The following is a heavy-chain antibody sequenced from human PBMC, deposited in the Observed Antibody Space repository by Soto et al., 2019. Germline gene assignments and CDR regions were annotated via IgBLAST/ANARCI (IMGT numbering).Heavy chain of an antibody. D-gene: IGHD3-10*01. V-gene: IGHV3-23*01. CDR1: AFTFSRFA. J-gene: IGHJ5*02. CDR3: AKGLSGSGAYQWFDP. CDR2: ISGGGDNT. Sequence: EVQLLESGGGLVQPGGSLRLSCAASAFTFSRFAMSWVRQTPGNGLEWVSAISGGGDNTFYADSVKGRLTISRDNSKNTLYRQMNGLTVDDTAVYSSAKGLSGSGAYQWFDPWGQGPLVTVSS.